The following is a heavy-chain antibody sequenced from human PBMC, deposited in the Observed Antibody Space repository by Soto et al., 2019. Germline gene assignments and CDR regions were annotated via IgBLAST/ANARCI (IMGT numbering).Heavy chain of an antibody. Sequence: ASVKVSCKASGYTFTSYYMHWVRQAPGQGLEWMGIINPSGGNTSYAQKFQGRVTMTRDTSTSTVYMELSSLRSEDTAVYYCARGSSIFGVVYDAFDIWGQGTMVTVSS. CDR3: ARGSSIFGVVYDAFDI. V-gene: IGHV1-46*01. CDR2: INPSGGNT. D-gene: IGHD3-3*01. CDR1: GYTFTSYY. J-gene: IGHJ3*02.